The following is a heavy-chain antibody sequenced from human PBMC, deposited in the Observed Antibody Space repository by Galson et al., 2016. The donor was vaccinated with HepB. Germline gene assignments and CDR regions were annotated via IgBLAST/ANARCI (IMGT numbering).Heavy chain of an antibody. V-gene: IGHV4-59*01. CDR1: GGSITRYY. Sequence: SETLSLTCTVSGGSITRYYWTWIRQSPGKGLEWLGYMYYTGTTGSHPSLKSRVTISVDTPKNQFSLRLTSVNAADTAIYYCAGGTGTMIRGVVVASPFDYWGRGTTVTVSS. CDR2: MYYTGTT. CDR3: AGGTGTMIRGVVVASPFDY. J-gene: IGHJ4*03. D-gene: IGHD3-10*01.